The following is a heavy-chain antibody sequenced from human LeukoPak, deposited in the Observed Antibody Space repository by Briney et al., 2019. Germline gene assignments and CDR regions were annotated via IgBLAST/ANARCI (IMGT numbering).Heavy chain of an antibody. V-gene: IGHV3-20*04. Sequence: PGGSLRLSCAASGFTFSSYGMSWVRQAPGKGLKWFSGINWNGGSTGYADSVKGRFTISRDNAKNSLYLQMNSLRAEDTALYYCARDRDAYSKIVYWFDPWGQGTLVTVSS. CDR1: GFTFSSYG. CDR3: ARDRDAYSKIVYWFDP. CDR2: INWNGGST. D-gene: IGHD5-24*01. J-gene: IGHJ5*02.